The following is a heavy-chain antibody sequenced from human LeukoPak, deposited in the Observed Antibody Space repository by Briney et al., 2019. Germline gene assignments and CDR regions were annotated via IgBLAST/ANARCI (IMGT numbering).Heavy chain of an antibody. CDR1: GYTFTSYG. J-gene: IGHJ5*02. Sequence: GASVKVSCKASGYTFTSYGISWVRQAPGQGLEWMGWISAYNGNTNYAQKLQGRVTMTSDTSTSTAYMELSSLRSEDTAVYYCARDIVVVDVGLVYNWFDPWGQGTLVTVSS. V-gene: IGHV1-18*01. D-gene: IGHD2-2*01. CDR3: ARDIVVVDVGLVYNWFDP. CDR2: ISAYNGNT.